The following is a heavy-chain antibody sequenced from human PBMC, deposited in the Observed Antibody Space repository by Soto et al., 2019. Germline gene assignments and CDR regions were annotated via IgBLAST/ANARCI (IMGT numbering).Heavy chain of an antibody. D-gene: IGHD2-15*01. CDR1: GFTFSDYS. Sequence: EVQLVESGGGLVKPGGSPRLSCAASGFTFSDYSMLWVRQAPGKGLECLSFIANGDNHIFYSDSVKGRFTISRDNAKNSVYLQLISLRAGDSAVYYCATKHGYFFGGGCNRGAFDLWGQGTMVTVSS. J-gene: IGHJ3*01. CDR2: IANGDNHI. V-gene: IGHV3-21*06. CDR3: ATKHGYFFGGGCNRGAFDL.